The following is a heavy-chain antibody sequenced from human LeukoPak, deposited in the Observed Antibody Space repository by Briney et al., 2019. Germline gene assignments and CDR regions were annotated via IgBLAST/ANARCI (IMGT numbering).Heavy chain of an antibody. D-gene: IGHD1-20*01. V-gene: IGHV3-30-3*01. J-gene: IGHJ4*02. Sequence: GGSLRLSCAASGFTFSSYAMHWVRQAPGKGLEWVAVISYDGSNKYYADSVKGRFTISRDNSKNTLYLQMNSLRAEDTAVYYCARDPDITGTTGGFDYWGQGTLVTVSS. CDR1: GFTFSSYA. CDR2: ISYDGSNK. CDR3: ARDPDITGTTGGFDY.